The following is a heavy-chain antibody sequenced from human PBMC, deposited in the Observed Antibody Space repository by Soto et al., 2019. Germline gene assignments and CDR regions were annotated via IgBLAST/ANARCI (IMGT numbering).Heavy chain of an antibody. CDR3: ARGRYSGFNYYYYGMDV. Sequence: SETLSLTCAVYGGSFSGYYWSWIRQPPGKGLEWIGEINHSGSTNYNPSLKSRVTISVDTSKNQFSLKLSSVTAADTTVYYCARGRYSGFNYYYYGMDVWGQGTTVTVSS. CDR1: GGSFSGYY. D-gene: IGHD1-1*01. V-gene: IGHV4-34*01. J-gene: IGHJ6*02. CDR2: INHSGST.